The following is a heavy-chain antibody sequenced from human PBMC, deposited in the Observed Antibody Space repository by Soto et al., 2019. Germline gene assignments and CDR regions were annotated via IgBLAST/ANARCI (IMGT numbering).Heavy chain of an antibody. CDR1: GDSISKSGHY. D-gene: IGHD3-9*01. Sequence: SETLSLTCTVSGDSISKSGHYWGWIRQPPGKALEWIGGIDYRGSTLCNPSLRSRITMSIDTSKKFFSLKLTSVSASDTALYYCPRLLTPYDTPGPSWFGPWGQGSLVTVSS. CDR2: IDYRGST. CDR3: PRLLTPYDTPGPSWFGP. V-gene: IGHV4-39*02. J-gene: IGHJ5*02.